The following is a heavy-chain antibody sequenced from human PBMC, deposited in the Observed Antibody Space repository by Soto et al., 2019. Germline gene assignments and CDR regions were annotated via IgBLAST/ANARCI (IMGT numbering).Heavy chain of an antibody. CDR2: ISYDGSNK. D-gene: IGHD4-17*01. Sequence: QVQLVESGGGVVQPGRSLRLSCAASGFTFSSYAMHWVRQAPGKGLEWVAVISYDGSNKYYADSVKGRFTISRDNSKNTLYPQMNSLRAEDTSVYYCARDLLDYGGNGGYWGQGTLDTVSS. CDR3: ARDLLDYGGNGGY. V-gene: IGHV3-30-3*01. CDR1: GFTFSSYA. J-gene: IGHJ4*02.